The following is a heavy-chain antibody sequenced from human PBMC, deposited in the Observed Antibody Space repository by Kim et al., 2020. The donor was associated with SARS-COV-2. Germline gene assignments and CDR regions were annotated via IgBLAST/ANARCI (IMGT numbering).Heavy chain of an antibody. CDR1: GGLLSSSRYY. D-gene: IGHD6-19*01. J-gene: IGHJ6*01. CDR2: ACYIGNT. CDR3: ARHYSYSSGWFAAFYY. Sequence: SETLSLTCTVSGGLLSSSRYYWGWIRQRPGMGLEWIGAACYIGNTYFNPSLNTRLTITVDTSKNLESLKLISLTAAVTSVHYCARHYSYSSGWFAAFYY. V-gene: IGHV4-39*01.